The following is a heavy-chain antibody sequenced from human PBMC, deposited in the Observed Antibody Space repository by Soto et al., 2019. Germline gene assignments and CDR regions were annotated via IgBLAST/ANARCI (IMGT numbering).Heavy chain of an antibody. Sequence: QVHLVQSGAEVKKPGASVKVSCKASGYTFTSYGITWVRQAPGQGLEWMGWISAHNGNTDYAQKLQGRVIVTRDTCASTADMELRSLGSDDTAVYYCARGRYGDYWGQGALVTVSS. CDR2: ISAHNGNT. CDR1: GYTFTSYG. CDR3: ARGRYGDY. V-gene: IGHV1-18*01. D-gene: IGHD1-1*01. J-gene: IGHJ4*02.